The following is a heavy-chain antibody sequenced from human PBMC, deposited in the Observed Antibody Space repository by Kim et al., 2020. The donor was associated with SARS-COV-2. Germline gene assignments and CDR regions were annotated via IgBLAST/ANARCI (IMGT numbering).Heavy chain of an antibody. D-gene: IGHD3-3*01. CDR2: IYYSGSI. CDR1: GGSISSGGYY. Sequence: SETLSLTCTVSGGSISSGGYYWSWIRQHPGKGLEWIGYIYYSGSIYYNPSLKSRVTISVDTSKNQFSLKLSSVTAADTAMYYCARAHRTIFGVVEYMDVWGQGTTVTVSS. CDR3: ARAHRTIFGVVEYMDV. V-gene: IGHV4-31*03. J-gene: IGHJ6*02.